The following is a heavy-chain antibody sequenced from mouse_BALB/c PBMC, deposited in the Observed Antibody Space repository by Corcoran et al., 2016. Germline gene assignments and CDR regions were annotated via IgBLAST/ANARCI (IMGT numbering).Heavy chain of an antibody. J-gene: IGHJ2*01. D-gene: IGHD4-1*01. Sequence: EVQLQQSGAELVKPGASVKLSCTASGFNIKDTYMHWVKQRPEQGLEWIGRIDPANGNTKYDPKFQGKATITADTSSNTAYLQLSSLTSEDTAVYYCARSQPGTAYYFDYWGQGTTLTVSS. CDR1: GFNIKDTY. CDR3: ARSQPGTAYYFDY. V-gene: IGHV14-3*02. CDR2: IDPANGNT.